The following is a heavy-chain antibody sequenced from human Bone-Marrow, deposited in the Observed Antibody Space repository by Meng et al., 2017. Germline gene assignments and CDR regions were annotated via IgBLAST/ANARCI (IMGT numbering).Heavy chain of an antibody. Sequence: ESLKISCTVSGGSISSSSYYWGWIRQPPGKGLEWIGSIYYSGSTYYNPSLKSRVTISVDTSKNQFSLKLSSVTAADTAVYYCARVFRKLLDYWGQGTLVTVSS. CDR2: IYYSGST. V-gene: IGHV4-39*07. J-gene: IGHJ4*02. D-gene: IGHD1-26*01. CDR1: GGSISSSSYY. CDR3: ARVFRKLLDY.